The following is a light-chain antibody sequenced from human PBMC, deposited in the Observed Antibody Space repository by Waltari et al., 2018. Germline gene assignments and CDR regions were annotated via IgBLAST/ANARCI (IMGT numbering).Light chain of an antibody. CDR2: DAS. V-gene: IGKV1-33*01. J-gene: IGKJ3*01. Sequence: DIQMTQSPSSLSASVGDRVTITCQASQDISNSLNWYQQKPGKAPKLLIYDASNLETGVPSRFSGSGSGTDFTFTISSLQPEDIATYYCQQYDNLPVFGPGTKVDIK. CDR1: QDISNS. CDR3: QQYDNLPV.